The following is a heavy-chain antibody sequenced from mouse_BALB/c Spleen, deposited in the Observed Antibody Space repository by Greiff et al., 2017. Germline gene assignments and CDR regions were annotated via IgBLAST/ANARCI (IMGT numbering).Heavy chain of an antibody. D-gene: IGHD3-1*01. V-gene: IGHV1S29*02. CDR1: GYTFTDYN. Sequence: EVQLVESGPELVKPGASVKISCKASGYTFTDYNMHWVKQSHGKSLEWIGYIYPYNGGTGYNQKFKSKATLTVDNSSSTAYMELRSLTSEDSAVYYCARGGQLGLQYYAMDYWGQGTSVTVSS. CDR3: ARGGQLGLQYYAMDY. J-gene: IGHJ4*01. CDR2: IYPYNGGT.